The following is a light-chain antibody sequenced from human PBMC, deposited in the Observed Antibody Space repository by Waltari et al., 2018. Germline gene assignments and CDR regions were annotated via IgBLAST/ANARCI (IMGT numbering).Light chain of an antibody. Sequence: EIVLTQSPGTLSLSPGERATLSCRVSQSVSSTYLAWYQQKAGQAPRLLIYGSSTRATGIADRFSGSGSGTECTLTMSRLEPEDFAVYYCQQYVSSPVTFGGGTKVEIK. CDR2: GSS. V-gene: IGKV3-20*01. CDR1: QSVSSTY. J-gene: IGKJ4*01. CDR3: QQYVSSPVT.